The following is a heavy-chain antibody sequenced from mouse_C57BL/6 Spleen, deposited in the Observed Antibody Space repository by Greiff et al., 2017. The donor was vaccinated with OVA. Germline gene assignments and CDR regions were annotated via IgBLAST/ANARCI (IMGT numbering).Heavy chain of an antibody. CDR3: ARFGPGYVDV. J-gene: IGHJ1*03. CDR1: GYTFTSYW. CDR2: IHPNSGST. V-gene: IGHV1-64*01. Sequence: QVQLQQPGAELVKPGASVKLSCKASGYTFTSYWMHWVKQRPGQGLEWIGMIHPNSGSTNYNEKFKSKATLTVDKSSSTADMQLSSLTAEDSAVYYCARFGPGYVDVWGTGTTVTVSS.